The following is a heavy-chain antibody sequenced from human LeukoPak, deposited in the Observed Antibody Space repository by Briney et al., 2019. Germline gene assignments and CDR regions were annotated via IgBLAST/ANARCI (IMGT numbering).Heavy chain of an antibody. CDR3: ARRYYDFWSGYPYYFDY. CDR2: IKQDGSEK. J-gene: IGHJ4*02. CDR1: GFTFSTYW. V-gene: IGHV3-7*01. Sequence: GGSLRLSCVGSGFTFSTYWMSWVRQAPGKGLEWVANIKQDGSEKCYVDSVKGRFSISRDNAKNSLYLQMNSLRAEDTAVYYCARRYYDFWSGYPYYFDYWGQGTLVTVSS. D-gene: IGHD3-3*01.